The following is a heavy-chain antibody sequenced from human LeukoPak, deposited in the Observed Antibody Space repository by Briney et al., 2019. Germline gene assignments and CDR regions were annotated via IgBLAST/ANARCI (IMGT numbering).Heavy chain of an antibody. J-gene: IGHJ4*02. V-gene: IGHV4-59*01. CDR2: IYYSGST. CDR3: ARDNGRGYYFDY. D-gene: IGHD3-10*01. Sequence: KPSETLSLTCTVSGGSISSYYWSWIRQPPGKGLEWIGYIYYSGSTNYNPSLKSRVTISVDTSKNQFSLKLSSVTAADTAVYYCARDNGRGYYFDYWGQGTLVTVSS. CDR1: GGSISSYY.